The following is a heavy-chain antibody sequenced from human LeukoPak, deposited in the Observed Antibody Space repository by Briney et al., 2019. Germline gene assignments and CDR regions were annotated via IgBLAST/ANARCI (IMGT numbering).Heavy chain of an antibody. D-gene: IGHD3-22*01. V-gene: IGHV3-74*01. CDR1: GFTFSSYW. J-gene: IGHJ4*02. CDR3: ARDGDSSGYYVNFDY. Sequence: GGSLRLSCAASGFTFSSYWMHWVRQSPGKGLVWVSRINSDGSSTSYADSVKGRVAISRDNAKNTLYLQMNSLRAEDTAVYYCARDGDSSGYYVNFDYWGQGTLVTVSS. CDR2: INSDGSST.